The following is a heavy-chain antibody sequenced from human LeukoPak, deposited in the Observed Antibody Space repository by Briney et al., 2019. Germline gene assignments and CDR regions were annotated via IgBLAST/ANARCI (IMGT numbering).Heavy chain of an antibody. D-gene: IGHD6-13*01. J-gene: IGHJ5*02. Sequence: PGGSLRLSCEASGFTVSNYEMIWVRQVPGKGLQWLSYIGSSGSPIYYADSEKGRLTISRDNAKNSLYLQMNSLRVEDTGTYYCERDPIWAAAGPNWFDPWGQGTLVTVSS. V-gene: IGHV3-48*03. CDR3: ERDPIWAAAGPNWFDP. CDR1: GFTVSNYE. CDR2: IGSSGSPI.